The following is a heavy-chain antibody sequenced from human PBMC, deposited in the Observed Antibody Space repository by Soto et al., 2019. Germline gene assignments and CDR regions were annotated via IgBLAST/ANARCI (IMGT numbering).Heavy chain of an antibody. Sequence: QVQLVQSGAEVKKPGASVKVSCKASGYTFTGYYMPWVRQAPGQGLEWMGWINPNSGGTNYAQKFQGWVTMTRDTSLNTAYMELSRLRSDDTAVYYCARGERRIQLWSPFDYWGQGTLVTVSS. J-gene: IGHJ4*02. D-gene: IGHD5-18*01. CDR1: GYTFTGYY. V-gene: IGHV1-2*04. CDR2: INPNSGGT. CDR3: ARGERRIQLWSPFDY.